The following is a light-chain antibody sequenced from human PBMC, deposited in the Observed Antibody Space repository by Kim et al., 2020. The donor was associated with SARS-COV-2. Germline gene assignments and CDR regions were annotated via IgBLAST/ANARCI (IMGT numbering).Light chain of an antibody. V-gene: IGLV3-1*01. J-gene: IGLJ2*01. CDR1: KLGDKY. CDR3: QAWDSSTVV. Sequence: SGSQGQTASITCSGDKLGDKYACWYQQKPGQSPVVVIHQDSKRPSGIPERFSGSNSGNTATLTISGTQAMDEADYYCQAWDSSTVVFGGGTQLTVL. CDR2: QDS.